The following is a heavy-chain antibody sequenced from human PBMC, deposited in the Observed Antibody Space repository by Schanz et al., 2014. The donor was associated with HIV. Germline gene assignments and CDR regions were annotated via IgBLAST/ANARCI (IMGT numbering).Heavy chain of an antibody. CDR2: ISHDGINK. J-gene: IGHJ4*02. CDR1: GFTFSSYG. CDR3: ARSYDILTGYYSSPFDY. Sequence: QVQLVESGGGVVQPGRSLRLSCAASGFTFSSYGFHCVRQAPGKGLEWVAVISHDGINKYYEDSVRGRFTIFRDNSKNTLYLQMDSLRAEDTALYYCARSYDILTGYYSSPFDYWGQGTLVTVSS. V-gene: IGHV3-30*03. D-gene: IGHD3-9*01.